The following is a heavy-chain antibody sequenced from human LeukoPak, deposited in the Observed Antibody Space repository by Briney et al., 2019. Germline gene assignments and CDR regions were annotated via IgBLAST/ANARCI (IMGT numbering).Heavy chain of an antibody. Sequence: GGSLRLSCAASGFTFSNAWMSWVRQAPGKGLEWVGRIKSKTDGGTTDYAAPVKGRFTVSRDDSKNTLYLQMNSLKTEDTAVYYCTTGIVVVITSVDYWGQGTLVTVSS. CDR2: IKSKTDGGTT. V-gene: IGHV3-15*01. CDR1: GFTFSNAW. J-gene: IGHJ4*02. CDR3: TTGIVVVITSVDY. D-gene: IGHD3-22*01.